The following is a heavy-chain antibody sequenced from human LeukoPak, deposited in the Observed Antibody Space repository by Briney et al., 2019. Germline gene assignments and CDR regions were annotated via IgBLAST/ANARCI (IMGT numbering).Heavy chain of an antibody. Sequence: SVKVSCKASGGTFSSYAISWVRQAPGQGLEWMGGIIPIFGTANYAQKFQGRVTITTDESTSTAYMELSSLRSEDTAVYYCATRQYRGYSYGYNYYYYMDVRGKGTTVTVSS. J-gene: IGHJ6*03. CDR2: IIPIFGTA. V-gene: IGHV1-69*05. CDR1: GGTFSSYA. CDR3: ATRQYRGYSYGYNYYYYMDV. D-gene: IGHD5-18*01.